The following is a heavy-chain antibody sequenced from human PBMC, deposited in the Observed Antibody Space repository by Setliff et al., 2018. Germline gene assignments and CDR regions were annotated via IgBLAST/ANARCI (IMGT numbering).Heavy chain of an antibody. V-gene: IGHV3-23*01. CDR3: AKGGGFYYYDSSDPFDY. CDR2: ISGSGGST. CDR1: GFTFSSYA. Sequence: PGGSLRLSCAASGFTFSSYAMSWVRQAPGKGLEWVSAISGSGGSTYYADSVKGRFTISRDNSKNTLYLQMNSLRAEDTAVYYCAKGGGFYYYDSSDPFDYWGQGTLVTVSS. D-gene: IGHD3-22*01. J-gene: IGHJ4*02.